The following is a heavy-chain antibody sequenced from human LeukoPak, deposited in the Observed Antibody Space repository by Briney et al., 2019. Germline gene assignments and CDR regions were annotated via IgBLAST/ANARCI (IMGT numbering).Heavy chain of an antibody. CDR2: VHSSGNT. Sequence: SETLSLTCTVSGGSVNSGPYYWGWIRQPPGKGLEWIGGVHSSGNTYYNPSLKSRVTISVDTSKNQFSLKLSSVTAADTAVYYCAGGYSSGWYSPQYYFDYWGQGTLVTVSS. V-gene: IGHV4-39*07. D-gene: IGHD6-19*01. CDR3: AGGYSSGWYSPQYYFDY. CDR1: GGSVNSGPYY. J-gene: IGHJ4*02.